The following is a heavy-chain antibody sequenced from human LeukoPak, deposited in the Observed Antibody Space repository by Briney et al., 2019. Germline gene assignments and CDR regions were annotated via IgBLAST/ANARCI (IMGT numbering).Heavy chain of an antibody. CDR3: TRGHGWTDY. J-gene: IGHJ4*02. CDR1: GGSLNNYY. CDR2: IEPSGTN. V-gene: IGHV4-4*07. Sequence: PSETLSLTCTVSGGSLNNYYWTWIRQPAGKGLEWIGRIEPSGTNDHNPSLKSRVTMSINMSKNQFSLELVSVTAADTAVYYCTRGHGWTDYWGQGTLVTVSS. D-gene: IGHD6-19*01.